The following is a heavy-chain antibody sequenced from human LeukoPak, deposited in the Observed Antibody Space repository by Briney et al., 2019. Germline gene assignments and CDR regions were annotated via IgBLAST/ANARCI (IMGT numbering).Heavy chain of an antibody. CDR3: ARVRGGAVAGNFDY. D-gene: IGHD6-19*01. J-gene: IGHJ4*02. CDR1: GGSIRSGGYY. CDR2: IYYGGST. V-gene: IGHV4-31*03. Sequence: SETLSLTCTVSGGSIRSGGYYWSWIRQHPGKGLEWIGYIYYGGSTYYNPSLKRRVTISVDTSKNQFSLKLSSVTAADTAVYYCARVRGGAVAGNFDYWGQGTLVTVSS.